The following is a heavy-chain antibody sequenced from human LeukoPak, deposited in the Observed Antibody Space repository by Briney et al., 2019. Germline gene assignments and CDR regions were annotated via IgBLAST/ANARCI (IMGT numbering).Heavy chain of an antibody. CDR2: IYYSGST. D-gene: IGHD3-9*01. V-gene: IGHV4-59*01. CDR1: GGSISSYY. Sequence: SETLSLTCTVSGGSISSYYWSWIRQPPGKGLEWIGYIYYSGSTNYNPSLKSRVTISVDTSKNQFSPKLSSVTAADTAVYYCARGNDILTGYPDWFDPWGQGTLVTVSS. J-gene: IGHJ5*02. CDR3: ARGNDILTGYPDWFDP.